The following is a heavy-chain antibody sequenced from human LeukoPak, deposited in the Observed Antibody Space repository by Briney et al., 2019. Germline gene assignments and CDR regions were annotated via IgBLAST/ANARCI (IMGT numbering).Heavy chain of an antibody. D-gene: IGHD3-10*01. J-gene: IGHJ5*02. CDR3: AKEGLKPSEWFGELFGGGIPRNWFDP. V-gene: IGHV3-30*02. CDR1: AFTFSSYA. CDR2: IQYDGTNN. Sequence: PGGSLRLSCAASAFTFSSYAMHWVRQAPGKGLEWVTLIQYDGTNNNYADSVKGRFTISRDNSKNTLYLQMNSLRAEDTAVYYCAKEGLKPSEWFGELFGGGIPRNWFDPWGQGTLVTVSS.